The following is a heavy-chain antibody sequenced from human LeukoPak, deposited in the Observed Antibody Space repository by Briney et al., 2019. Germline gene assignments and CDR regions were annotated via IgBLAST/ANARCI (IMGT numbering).Heavy chain of an antibody. CDR3: ARRDSSGYYSVSDYFDY. V-gene: IGHV4-39*01. CDR1: GGSISSSSYY. CDR2: IYYSGST. J-gene: IGHJ4*02. D-gene: IGHD3-22*01. Sequence: PSETLSLTCTVSGGSISSSSYYWGWIRQPPGKGLEWIGSIYYSGSTYYNPSLKGRVTISVDTSKNQFSLKLSSVTAADTAVYYCARRDSSGYYSVSDYFDYWGQGTLVTVSS.